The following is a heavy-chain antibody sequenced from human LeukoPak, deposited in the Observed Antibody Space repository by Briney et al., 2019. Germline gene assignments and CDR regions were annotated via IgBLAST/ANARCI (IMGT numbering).Heavy chain of an antibody. Sequence: PSETLSLTCTVSGGSISSYYWSWIRQPAGKGLEWIGRIYTSGCTNYNPSLKSRVTMSVDTSKNQFSLKLSSVTAADTAVYYCARENMVRGVIIPTLYYYYGMDVWGQGTTVTVSS. J-gene: IGHJ6*02. CDR2: IYTSGCT. CDR1: GGSISSYY. D-gene: IGHD3-10*01. CDR3: ARENMVRGVIIPTLYYYYGMDV. V-gene: IGHV4-4*07.